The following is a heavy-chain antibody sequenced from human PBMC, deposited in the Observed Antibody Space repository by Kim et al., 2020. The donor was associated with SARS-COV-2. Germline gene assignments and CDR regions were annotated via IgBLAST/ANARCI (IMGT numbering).Heavy chain of an antibody. V-gene: IGHV3-21*01. Sequence: DSVKGRFTISRDNAKNSLYLKMNSLRAEETAVYYCASLLGVAVAGRLGDYWGQGTLVTVSS. D-gene: IGHD6-19*01. J-gene: IGHJ4*02. CDR3: ASLLGVAVAGRLGDY.